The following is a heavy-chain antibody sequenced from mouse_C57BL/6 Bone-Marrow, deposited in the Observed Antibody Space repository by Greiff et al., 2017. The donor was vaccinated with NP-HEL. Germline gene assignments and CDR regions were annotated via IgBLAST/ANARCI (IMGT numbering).Heavy chain of an antibody. CDR1: GYTFTSYG. Sequence: VKLVESGAELARPGASVKLSCKASGYTFTSYGISWVKQRTGQGLEWIGEIYPRSGNTYYNEKFKGKATLTADKSSSTAYMELRSLTSEDSAVYFCARRYYDYDEDYWGQGTSVTVSS. CDR3: ARRYYDYDEDY. D-gene: IGHD2-4*01. V-gene: IGHV1-81*01. J-gene: IGHJ4*01. CDR2: IYPRSGNT.